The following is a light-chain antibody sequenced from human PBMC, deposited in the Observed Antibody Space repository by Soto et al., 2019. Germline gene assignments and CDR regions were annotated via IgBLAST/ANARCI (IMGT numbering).Light chain of an antibody. Sequence: QSALTQPRSVSGSPGQSVTISCTGTSSDVGSYNYVSWYQQQPGKVPKLMIYDVNQRPSGVPDRFSGSKSGNTASLTISGLQAEDEADYYCCSYAGSWDVVFGGGTKVTVL. J-gene: IGLJ2*01. CDR1: SSDVGSYNY. V-gene: IGLV2-11*01. CDR2: DVN. CDR3: CSYAGSWDVV.